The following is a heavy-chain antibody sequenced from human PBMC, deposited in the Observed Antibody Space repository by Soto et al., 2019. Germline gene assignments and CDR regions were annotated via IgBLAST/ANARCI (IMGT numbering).Heavy chain of an antibody. CDR2: INAGNGNT. D-gene: IGHD1-26*01. Sequence: QVQLVQSGAEEKKPGASVKVSCKASGYTFTSYAMHWVRQAPGQRLEWMGWINAGNGNTKYSQKFQGRVTITRDTSESTAYMELSSPRSEDTAVYYCASSGSYWGIDYWGQGTLVTVSS. CDR3: ASSGSYWGIDY. J-gene: IGHJ4*02. CDR1: GYTFTSYA. V-gene: IGHV1-3*05.